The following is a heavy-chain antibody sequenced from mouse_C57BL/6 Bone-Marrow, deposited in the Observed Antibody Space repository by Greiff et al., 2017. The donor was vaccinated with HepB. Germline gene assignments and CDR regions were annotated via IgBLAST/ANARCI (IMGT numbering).Heavy chain of an antibody. V-gene: IGHV1-80*01. CDR1: GYAFSSYW. D-gene: IGHD3-2*02. J-gene: IGHJ4*01. CDR3: ARGVVGLRLRYAMDY. Sequence: QVHVKQSGAELVKPGASVKISCKASGYAFSSYWMNWVKQRPGKGLEWIGQIYPGDGDTNYNGKFKGKATLTADKSSSTAYMQLSSLTSEDSAVYFCARGVVGLRLRYAMDYWGQGTSVTVSS. CDR2: IYPGDGDT.